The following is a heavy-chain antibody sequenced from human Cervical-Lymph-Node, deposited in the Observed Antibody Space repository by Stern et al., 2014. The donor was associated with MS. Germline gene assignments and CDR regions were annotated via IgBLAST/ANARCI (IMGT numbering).Heavy chain of an antibody. V-gene: IGHV1-18*01. Sequence: VQLVESGAEVKKPGASVKVSCKASGYFFTSYGISWVRQAPGQGLEWMGWISADDADTNYAQNVQGRVTMTTDTSTNTAYMELSSLRSDDTALYYCARDSLIRTFGVEEGMDVWGQGTTVTVSS. CDR3: ARDSLIRTFGVEEGMDV. D-gene: IGHD3-3*01. CDR2: ISADDADT. J-gene: IGHJ6*02. CDR1: GYFFTSYG.